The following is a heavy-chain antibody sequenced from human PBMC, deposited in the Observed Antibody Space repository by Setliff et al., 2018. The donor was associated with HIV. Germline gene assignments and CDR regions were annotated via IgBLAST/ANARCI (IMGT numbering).Heavy chain of an antibody. D-gene: IGHD6-19*01. V-gene: IGHV1-46*02. CDR2: INPSDNRT. CDR1: GYTFNNYY. CDR3: ARVPYRSAWFSGGHDAFDV. Sequence: ASVKVSCKASGYTFNNYYMHWVRQAPGQGLEWMGIINPSDNRTYYAQKFQGRVTMTRDTSTSSVYMELRTLRSDDTAVYYCARVPYRSAWFSGGHDAFDVWGQGTMVTVSS. J-gene: IGHJ3*01.